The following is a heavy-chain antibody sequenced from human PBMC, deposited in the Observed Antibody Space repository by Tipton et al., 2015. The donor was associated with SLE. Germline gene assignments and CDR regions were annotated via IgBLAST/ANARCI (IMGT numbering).Heavy chain of an antibody. CDR1: GDTIDGNTYF. J-gene: IGHJ5*02. CDR2: ISYSGAT. V-gene: IGHV4-39*07. Sequence: TLSLTCTVSGDTIDGNTYFWDWIRQPPGKGLMLIGSISYSGATSYNPSLKSRVTISVDTSKNQCFLKLNSVTAADTAVYYCARRGVVSRFDPWGQGTLVTVSS. CDR3: ARRGVVSRFDP. D-gene: IGHD2-8*02.